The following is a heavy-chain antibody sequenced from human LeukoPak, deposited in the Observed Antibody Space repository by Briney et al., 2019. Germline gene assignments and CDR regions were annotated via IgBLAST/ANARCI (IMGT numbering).Heavy chain of an antibody. J-gene: IGHJ3*02. Sequence: SETLSLTCTLSAGSLSSYYWGWIRQPPGKGLEWNGYIYYSVSTNYNPSLKSRVTISVDTSKNQFSLKLSSVTAADTAVYYCAGRAVAGIGNDAFDIWGQGTMVSVSS. CDR2: IYYSVST. CDR1: AGSLSSYY. CDR3: AGRAVAGIGNDAFDI. V-gene: IGHV4-59*01. D-gene: IGHD6-19*01.